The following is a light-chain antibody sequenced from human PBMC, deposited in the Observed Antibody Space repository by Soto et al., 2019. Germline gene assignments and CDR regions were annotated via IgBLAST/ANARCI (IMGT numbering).Light chain of an antibody. CDR2: GAS. J-gene: IGKJ4*01. CDR1: QSITTT. CDR3: QSYYRGQVT. V-gene: IGKV3-15*01. Sequence: EIVMTQSPATLSVSPGERVTFSCRASQSITTTLAWYQHKPGQAPRLLISGASAEDTRVPDSFSSSGSGTEITLTLKSLQSEDPGIYYCQSYYRGQVTFGGGTEAKIQ.